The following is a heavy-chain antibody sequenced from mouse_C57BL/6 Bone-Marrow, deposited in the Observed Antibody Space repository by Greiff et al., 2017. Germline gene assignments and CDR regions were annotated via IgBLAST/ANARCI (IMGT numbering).Heavy chain of an antibody. CDR2: IHPNSGST. CDR1: GYTFTSYW. V-gene: IGHV1-64*01. Sequence: QVQLQQPGAELVKPGASVKLSCKASGYTFTSYWMHWVKQRPGQGLEWIGMIHPNSGSTNYNEKFKSEATLTVDKSSSTAYMQLSSLTSEDSAVYYCARGSMVTRAWFAYWGQGTLVTVSA. CDR3: ARGSMVTRAWFAY. D-gene: IGHD2-2*01. J-gene: IGHJ3*01.